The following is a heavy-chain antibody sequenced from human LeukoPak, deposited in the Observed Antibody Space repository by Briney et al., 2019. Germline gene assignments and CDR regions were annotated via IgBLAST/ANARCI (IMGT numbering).Heavy chain of an antibody. CDR3: ARVYCSSTSCYHFDY. CDR2: IYYSGST. D-gene: IGHD2-2*01. Sequence: PSETLSLTCTVSGGSISSGDYYWSWIRQPPGKGLDWIGYIYYSGSTYYNPSLKSRVTISVDTSKNQFSLKLSSVTAADTAVYYCARVYCSSTSCYHFDYWGQGTLVTVSS. CDR1: GGSISSGDYY. J-gene: IGHJ4*02. V-gene: IGHV4-30-4*01.